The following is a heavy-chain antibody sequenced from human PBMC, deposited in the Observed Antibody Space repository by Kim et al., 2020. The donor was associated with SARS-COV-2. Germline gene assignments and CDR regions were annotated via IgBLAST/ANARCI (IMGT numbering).Heavy chain of an antibody. CDR1: GFTFSSYA. CDR2: ISGSVGTT. V-gene: IGHV3-23*01. D-gene: IGHD6-19*01. J-gene: IGHJ4*02. CDR3: AKDLKDSIGGYFDY. Sequence: GGSLRLSCAASGFTFSSYAVSWVRQAPGKGLEWVSAISGSVGTTYYADSVKGRFTISRDNSKNTLYLQMNSLRAEDTAVYYCAKDLKDSIGGYFDYWGQGTLVTVSS.